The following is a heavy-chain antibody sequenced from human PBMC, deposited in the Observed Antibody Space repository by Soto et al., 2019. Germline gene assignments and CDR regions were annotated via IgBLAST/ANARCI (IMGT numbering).Heavy chain of an antibody. V-gene: IGHV3-30*18. CDR2: ISYDGINK. Sequence: PGGSLRLSCAASGFTFSSYGMHWVRQAPGKGLEWVAVISYDGINKYYADSVKGRFTISRDNSKNTLYLQMNSLRAEDTAVYYCAKSIVVAGDSFDYWGQGTLVTVS. D-gene: IGHD6-19*01. J-gene: IGHJ4*02. CDR3: AKSIVVAGDSFDY. CDR1: GFTFSSYG.